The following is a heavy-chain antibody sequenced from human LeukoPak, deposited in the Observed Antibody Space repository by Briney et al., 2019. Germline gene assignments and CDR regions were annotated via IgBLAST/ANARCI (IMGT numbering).Heavy chain of an antibody. CDR1: GFTFSSYG. J-gene: IGHJ6*02. CDR2: IWYDGSNK. D-gene: IGHD5-18*01. CDR3: ARDHMDTAMVIYYYGMDV. V-gene: IGHV3-33*01. Sequence: GRSLRLSCAASGFTFSSYGMHWVRQAPGKGLEWVAVIWYDGSNKYYADSVKGRFTISRDNSKNTLYLQMNSLRAEDTAVYYCARDHMDTAMVIYYYGMDVWDQGTTVTVSS.